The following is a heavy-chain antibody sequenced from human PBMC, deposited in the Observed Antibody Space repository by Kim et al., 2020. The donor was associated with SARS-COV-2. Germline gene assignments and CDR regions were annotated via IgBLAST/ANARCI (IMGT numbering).Heavy chain of an antibody. V-gene: IGHV3-21*01. CDR2: ISSSSSYI. J-gene: IGHJ6*02. CDR1: GFTFSSYS. Sequence: GGSLRLSCAASGFTFSSYSMNWVRQAPGKGLEWVSSISSSSSYIYYADSVKGRFTISRDNAKNSLYLQMNSLRAEDTAVYYCARDSPGDYYYYGVDVWGQGTTVTVSS. D-gene: IGHD4-17*01. CDR3: ARDSPGDYYYYGVDV.